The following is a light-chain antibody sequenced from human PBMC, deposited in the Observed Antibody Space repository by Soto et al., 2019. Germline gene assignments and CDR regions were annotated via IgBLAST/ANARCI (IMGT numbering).Light chain of an antibody. J-gene: IGKJ3*01. CDR3: QQRSTSPRT. V-gene: IGKV3D-20*02. CDR2: GTS. Sequence: EMVFRRCPGILSLSPGERASLSCGAIESISSSFLALYQQKPCQAPRLLISGTSSRATGIPARVSGSGSGKAFTLTISRLEPEDSAVYYCQQRSTSPRTFRPGPKADIK. CDR1: ESISSSF.